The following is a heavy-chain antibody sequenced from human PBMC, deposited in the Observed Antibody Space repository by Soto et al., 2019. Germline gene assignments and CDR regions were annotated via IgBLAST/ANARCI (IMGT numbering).Heavy chain of an antibody. Sequence: ASVKVSCKASGGTFSSYSISWGRRAPGQGLEWMGGIIPIFGTANYAQKFQGRVTITADESTSTAYMELSSLRSEDTAVYYCARIHSSGWYDAFDIWGQGTMVTVSS. D-gene: IGHD6-19*01. V-gene: IGHV1-69*13. CDR1: GGTFSSYS. J-gene: IGHJ3*02. CDR3: ARIHSSGWYDAFDI. CDR2: IIPIFGTA.